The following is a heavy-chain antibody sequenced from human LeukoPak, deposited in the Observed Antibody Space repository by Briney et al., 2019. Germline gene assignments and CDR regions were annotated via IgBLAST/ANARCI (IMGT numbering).Heavy chain of an antibody. CDR3: ARMGGYSGYDFGY. D-gene: IGHD5-12*01. J-gene: IGHJ4*02. V-gene: IGHV4-34*01. CDR1: GGSFSGYY. Sequence: PSETLSLTCAVYGGSFSGYYWSWIRQPPGKGLEWIGEINHSGSTNYNPSLKSRVTISVDTSKNQFSLKLSSVTAVDTAVYYCARMGGYSGYDFGYWGQGTLVTVSS. CDR2: INHSGST.